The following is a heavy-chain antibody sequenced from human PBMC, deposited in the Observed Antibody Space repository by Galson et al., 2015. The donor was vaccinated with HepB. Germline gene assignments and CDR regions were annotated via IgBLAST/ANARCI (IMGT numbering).Heavy chain of an antibody. D-gene: IGHD6-13*01. CDR1: GFTFSSYG. CDR3: ARAGYSSSWYSMYQPLGARALYFDY. CDR2: IWYDGSNK. J-gene: IGHJ4*02. V-gene: IGHV3-33*01. Sequence: SLRLSCAASGFTFSSYGMHWVRQAPGKGLEWVAVIWYDGSNKYYADSVKGRFTISRDNSKNTLYLQMNSLRAEDTAVYYCARAGYSSSWYSMYQPLGARALYFDYWGQGTLVTVSS.